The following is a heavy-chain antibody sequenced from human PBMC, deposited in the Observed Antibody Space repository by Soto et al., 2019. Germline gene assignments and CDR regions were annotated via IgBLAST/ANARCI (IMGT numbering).Heavy chain of an antibody. V-gene: IGHV3-21*01. CDR1: GFTFSSFG. CDR3: ATDRSSVVGATSHY. Sequence: EVRLVESGGGLVKPGGSLRLSCAASGFTFSSFGMNWVRQAPGKGLEWVSSISSSSTYIYYADSVKGRFTISRDNAKNSLYLQMNSLRAEDTAVYYCATDRSSVVGATSHYWGQGTLVTVSS. D-gene: IGHD1-26*01. CDR2: ISSSSTYI. J-gene: IGHJ4*02.